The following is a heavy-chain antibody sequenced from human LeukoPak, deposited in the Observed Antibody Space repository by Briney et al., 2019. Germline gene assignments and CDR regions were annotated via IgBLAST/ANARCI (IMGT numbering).Heavy chain of an antibody. D-gene: IGHD6-13*01. Sequence: ASVKVSCKASGYTFTGYYMHWVRQAPGQGLEWMGWINPNSGGTNYAQKFQGRVTMTRDMSTSTVYMELSSLRSEDTAVYYRARDGVGGYSSRAGFFDYWGQGTLVTVSS. V-gene: IGHV1-2*02. J-gene: IGHJ4*02. CDR3: ARDGVGGYSSRAGFFDY. CDR1: GYTFTGYY. CDR2: INPNSGGT.